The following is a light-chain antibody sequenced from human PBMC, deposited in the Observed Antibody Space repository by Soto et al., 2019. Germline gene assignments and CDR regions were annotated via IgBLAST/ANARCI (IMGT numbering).Light chain of an antibody. CDR2: EVS. J-gene: IGLJ3*02. V-gene: IGLV2-23*02. CDR1: SSDVGNYNL. Sequence: QPASVSGSPGQSITIYCTGTSSDVGNYNLVSWYQQHPGKAPKLMISEVSQRPSGVSNRFSGSKFANTASLTISGLQAEDEADYYCCSYAGSSTWVFGGGTKVTVL. CDR3: CSYAGSSTWV.